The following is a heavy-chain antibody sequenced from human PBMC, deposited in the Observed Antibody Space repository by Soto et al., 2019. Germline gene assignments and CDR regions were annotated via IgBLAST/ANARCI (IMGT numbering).Heavy chain of an antibody. CDR3: ARSLYYYDSSGYLY. D-gene: IGHD3-22*01. J-gene: IGHJ4*02. CDR1: GVKFSDYF. V-gene: IGHV3-11*01. CDR2: ISSSGSTI. Sequence: GGSLRVCWAVSGVKFSDYFMSWFRQATGKGLEWVSYISSSGSTIYYADSVKGRFTIARDNAKNSLYLQMNSPRAEDTAVYYCARSLYYYDSSGYLYWGQGTLVTVSS.